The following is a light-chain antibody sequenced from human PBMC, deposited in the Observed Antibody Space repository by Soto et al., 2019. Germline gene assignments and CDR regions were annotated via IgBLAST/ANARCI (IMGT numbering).Light chain of an antibody. Sequence: QSALTQPPSVSGAPGRRVTISCTGSSSNIGAGYDVHWHQHLPGTVPKLLIFDNSNRPSGVPDRFSGSKSGTSASLAITGLQAEDEADYYCQSYDSSLSGYVFGTGTKVTVL. V-gene: IGLV1-40*01. CDR1: SSNIGAGYD. J-gene: IGLJ1*01. CDR2: DNS. CDR3: QSYDSSLSGYV.